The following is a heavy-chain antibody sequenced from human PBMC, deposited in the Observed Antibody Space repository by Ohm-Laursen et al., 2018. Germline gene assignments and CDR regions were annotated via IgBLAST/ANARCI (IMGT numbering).Heavy chain of an antibody. CDR2: IWYDGSNK. CDR3: VKESSTGYYRTADY. J-gene: IGHJ4*02. V-gene: IGHV3-33*06. Sequence: SLRLSCAVSGFIFRNFGMHWVRQAPGKGLEWVAAIWYDGSNKYYADSVKGRFTISRDNSKNTLDLQMNSLRPEDTAVYYCVKESSTGYYRTADYWGQGTLVTVSS. CDR1: GFIFRNFG. D-gene: IGHD3-9*01.